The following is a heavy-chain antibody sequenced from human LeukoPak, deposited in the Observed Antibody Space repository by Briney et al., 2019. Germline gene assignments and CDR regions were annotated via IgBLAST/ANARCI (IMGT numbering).Heavy chain of an antibody. CDR3: ARYPKSFNNGWTAFDI. D-gene: IGHD6-19*01. V-gene: IGHV4-39*01. CDR2: MYYSGIT. Sequence: KASETLSLTCTVSVSGGSISSSTSYWCWIRQSPGTGLEWIGSMYYSGITYYNPSLRSRVTMSVDTSKNQFSLRLSSVTAADTAVYYCARYPKSFNNGWTAFDIWSQGTMVTVSS. J-gene: IGHJ3*02. CDR1: GGSISSSTSY.